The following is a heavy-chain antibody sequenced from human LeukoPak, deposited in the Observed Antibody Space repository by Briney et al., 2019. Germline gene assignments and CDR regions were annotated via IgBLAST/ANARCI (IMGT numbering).Heavy chain of an antibody. Sequence: KPGGSLRLSCAASGFTFSDYYVSWIRQAPGKGLEWVSYISSSSSYTNYADSVKGRFTISRDNAKNSLYLQMNSLRAEDTAVYYCARDQGPRNWFDPWGQGTLVTVSS. CDR1: GFTFSDYY. V-gene: IGHV3-11*06. CDR3: ARDQGPRNWFDP. J-gene: IGHJ5*02. CDR2: ISSSSSYT.